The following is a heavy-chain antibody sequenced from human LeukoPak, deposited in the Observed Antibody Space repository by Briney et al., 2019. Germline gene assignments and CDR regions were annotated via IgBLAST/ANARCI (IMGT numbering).Heavy chain of an antibody. CDR3: ARVRRDYYFDF. J-gene: IGHJ4*02. Sequence: GGSLRLSCAASGFIFSSYWMSWVRQAPGKGPEWVANIKQGGSEKYYVDSVKGRFTISRDNAKNSLYLQTNSLRAEDTAVYYCARVRRDYYFDFWGQGTLVTVSS. D-gene: IGHD2-21*02. CDR1: GFIFSSYW. V-gene: IGHV3-7*04. CDR2: IKQGGSEK.